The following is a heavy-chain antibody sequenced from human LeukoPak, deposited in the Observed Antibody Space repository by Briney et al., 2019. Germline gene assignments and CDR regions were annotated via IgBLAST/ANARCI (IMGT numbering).Heavy chain of an antibody. CDR1: GASISNYY. V-gene: IGHV4-4*07. Sequence: PSEALSLTCAVSGASISNYYWSWRRQPAGKGLEWIGRIYTGGSTNYNPSLKSRVTMSVDTSKNHFSLKLSSVTAADTAVYYCARERKISGWYVDYWGQGTLVIVSS. D-gene: IGHD6-19*01. CDR2: IYTGGST. CDR3: ARERKISGWYVDY. J-gene: IGHJ4*02.